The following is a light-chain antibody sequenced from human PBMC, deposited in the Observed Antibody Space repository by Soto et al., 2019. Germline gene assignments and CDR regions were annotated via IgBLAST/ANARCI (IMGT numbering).Light chain of an antibody. V-gene: IGKV3-20*01. CDR2: GAS. CDR1: QSVSSTY. CDR3: HQYSSLPKT. J-gene: IGKJ1*01. Sequence: EIVLTQSPGTLSLSLGEKATLSCRASQSVSSTYLAWYQQKPGQAPRLLIYGASSRATGIPDRFSGSGSGTDFTLTIRRLEPEDFAVYYCHQYSSLPKTFGQGTKVEIK.